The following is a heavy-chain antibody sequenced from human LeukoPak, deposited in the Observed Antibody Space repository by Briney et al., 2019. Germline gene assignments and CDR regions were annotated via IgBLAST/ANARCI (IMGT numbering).Heavy chain of an antibody. Sequence: GGSLRLSCAASGFTFDDYTMHWVRQAPGKGLEWVSLISWDGGSRYYADSVKGRFTISRDNSKNSLYLQMNSLRTEDTALYYCARDNEAWYLDLWGRGTPVTVSS. J-gene: IGHJ2*01. CDR2: ISWDGGSR. V-gene: IGHV3-43*01. CDR1: GFTFDDYT. CDR3: ARDNEAWYLDL.